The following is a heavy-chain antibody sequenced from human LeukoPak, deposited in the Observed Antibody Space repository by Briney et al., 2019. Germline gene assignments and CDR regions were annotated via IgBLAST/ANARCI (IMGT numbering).Heavy chain of an antibody. Sequence: GGSLRLSCAASGFTFSSYWMHWVRQAPGKGLVWVSRINSDGSSTTYADSVKGRFTISRDNAKSTLYLQMNSLRPEDTAVYYCARGAYCGGDCPLPLSLYWGQGTLVTVSS. V-gene: IGHV3-74*01. CDR3: ARGAYCGGDCPLPLSLY. D-gene: IGHD2-21*01. CDR1: GFTFSSYW. J-gene: IGHJ4*02. CDR2: INSDGSST.